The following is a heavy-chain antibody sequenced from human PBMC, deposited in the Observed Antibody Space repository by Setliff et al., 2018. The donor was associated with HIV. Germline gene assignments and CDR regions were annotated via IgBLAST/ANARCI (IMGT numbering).Heavy chain of an antibody. V-gene: IGHV4-38-2*01. Sequence: SETLSLTCAVSGYSISIGYYWGWIRQPPGKGLEWIGNIYHSGSTYYNPSLKSRVTISVDTSKNQFSLKLSSVTAADTAVYYCARHDTEYSSYPIDYWGQGNLVTVSS. CDR2: IYHSGST. D-gene: IGHD6-6*01. CDR3: ARHDTEYSSYPIDY. J-gene: IGHJ4*02. CDR1: GYSISIGYY.